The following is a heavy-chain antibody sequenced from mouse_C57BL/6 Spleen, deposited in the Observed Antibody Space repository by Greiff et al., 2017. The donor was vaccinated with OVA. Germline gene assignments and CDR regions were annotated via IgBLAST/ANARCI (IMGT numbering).Heavy chain of an antibody. Sequence: VQLQQSGAELVRPGASVKLSCTASGFNIKDDYMHWVKQRPEQGLEWIGWIDPENGDTEYASKFQGKATITADTSSNTAYLQLSSLTSEDTAVYYCNIRLLEDMVDYWGQGTTLTVSS. CDR1: GFNIKDDY. J-gene: IGHJ2*01. D-gene: IGHD2-3*01. CDR3: NIRLLEDMVDY. CDR2: IDPENGDT. V-gene: IGHV14-4*01.